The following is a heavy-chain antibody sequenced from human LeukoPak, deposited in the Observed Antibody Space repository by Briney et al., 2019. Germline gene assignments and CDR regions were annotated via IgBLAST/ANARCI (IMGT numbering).Heavy chain of an antibody. D-gene: IGHD7-27*01. CDR1: GFAFSSYG. J-gene: IGHJ4*02. Sequence: GGSLRLSCAASGFAFSSYGMHWVRQAPGKGLEWVAVIWYDGSNKYYAGSVKGRFTVSRDNSKNTLYLQMNSLRAEDTAVYYCAAWGSGLDYWGQGTLVTVSS. V-gene: IGHV3-33*01. CDR2: IWYDGSNK. CDR3: AAWGSGLDY.